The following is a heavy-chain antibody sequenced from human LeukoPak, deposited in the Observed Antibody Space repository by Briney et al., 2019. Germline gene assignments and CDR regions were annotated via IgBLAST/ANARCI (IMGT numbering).Heavy chain of an antibody. V-gene: IGHV3-7*01. D-gene: IGHD3-3*01. Sequence: PGGSLRLSCAASGFTFSSYWMSWVRQAPGKGLEWVANIKQDGSEKYYVDSVKGRFTISRDNAKNSLYLQMNSLRAEDTAVYYCARDRTAGRGSYYDFWSGYYTVPDFDYWGQGTLVTVSS. CDR1: GFTFSSYW. J-gene: IGHJ4*02. CDR2: IKQDGSEK. CDR3: ARDRTAGRGSYYDFWSGYYTVPDFDY.